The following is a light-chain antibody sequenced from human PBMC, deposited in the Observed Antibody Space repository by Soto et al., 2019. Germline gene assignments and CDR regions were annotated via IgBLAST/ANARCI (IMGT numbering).Light chain of an antibody. V-gene: IGKV3-15*01. J-gene: IGKJ1*01. Sequence: EIVMTQSPATLSVSPGERATLSCRASQSVSSNLAWYQQKPGQAPRLLIYGASTRATGIPARFSCSGSGKEFTVTISSLQSEDFAVYYCQQYNNWGTFGQGTKVEI. CDR1: QSVSSN. CDR3: QQYNNWGT. CDR2: GAS.